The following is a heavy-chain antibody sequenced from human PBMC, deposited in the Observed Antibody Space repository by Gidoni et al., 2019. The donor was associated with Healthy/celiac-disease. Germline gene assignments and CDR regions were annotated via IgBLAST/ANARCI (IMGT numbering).Heavy chain of an antibody. CDR1: GGSISSYY. CDR2: IYYSGST. J-gene: IGHJ6*02. CDR3: ARMYSSSWYGGRYYYYGMDV. V-gene: IGHV4-59*08. D-gene: IGHD6-13*01. Sequence: QVQLQESGPGLVKPSETLSLTCTVSGGSISSYYWSWIRQPPGKGLEWIGYIYYSGSTNYNPSLKSRVTISVDTSKNQFSLKLSSVTAADTAVYYCARMYSSSWYGGRYYYYGMDVWGQGTTVTVSS.